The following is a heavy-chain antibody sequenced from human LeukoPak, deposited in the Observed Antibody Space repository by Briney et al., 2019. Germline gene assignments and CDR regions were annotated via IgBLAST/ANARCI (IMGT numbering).Heavy chain of an antibody. CDR2: IIPILGIA. V-gene: IGHV1-69*04. CDR1: GGTFSSYA. Sequence: SEKVSCKASGGTFSSYAISWVRQAPGQGLEWMGRIIPILGIANYAQKFQGRVTITADKSTSTAYMELSSLRSEDAAVYYCARDDPPPSYYYDSSGYSIYYGMDVWGQGTTVTVSS. CDR3: ARDDPPPSYYYDSSGYSIYYGMDV. D-gene: IGHD3-22*01. J-gene: IGHJ6*02.